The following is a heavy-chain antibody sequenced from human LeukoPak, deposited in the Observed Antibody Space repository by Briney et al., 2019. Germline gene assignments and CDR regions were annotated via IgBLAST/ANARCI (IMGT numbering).Heavy chain of an antibody. CDR1: GYTFTGYY. CDR2: INPNSGGT. Sequence: GASVKVSCKASGYTFTGYYMHWVRQAPGQGLEWMGWINPNSGGTNYAQKFQGRVTMTRDTSISTAYMELSRLRSDDTAVYYCARDLNEYYDILTGSLVDYWGQGTLVTVSS. D-gene: IGHD3-9*01. CDR3: ARDLNEYYDILTGSLVDY. J-gene: IGHJ4*02. V-gene: IGHV1-2*02.